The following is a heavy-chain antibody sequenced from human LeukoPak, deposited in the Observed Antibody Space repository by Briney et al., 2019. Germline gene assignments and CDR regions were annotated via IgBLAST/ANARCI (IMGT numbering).Heavy chain of an antibody. Sequence: SETLSLTCTVSGGSISSYYWSWIRQPPGKGLEWIGYIYYSGSTNYNPSLKSRVTISVDTSKNQFSLKLSSVTAADTAVYYCARGGRVDTAMVSDYWGQGTLVTVSS. CDR2: IYYSGST. J-gene: IGHJ4*02. CDR3: ARGGRVDTAMVSDY. V-gene: IGHV4-59*01. D-gene: IGHD5-18*01. CDR1: GGSISSYY.